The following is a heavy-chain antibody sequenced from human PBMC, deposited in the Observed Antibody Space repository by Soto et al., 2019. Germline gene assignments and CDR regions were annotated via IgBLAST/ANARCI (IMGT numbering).Heavy chain of an antibody. Sequence: EVQLVESGGGLVKPGGSLRLSCAASGFTFSNAWMSWVRQAPGKGLEWVGRIKSKTDGGTTDYAAPVKGRFTISSDDSKNTLYLQMNSLKTDDTAVYYCTADDYRDYHYYGMDVWGQGTTVTVSS. D-gene: IGHD4-4*01. CDR3: TADDYRDYHYYGMDV. V-gene: IGHV3-15*01. CDR2: IKSKTDGGTT. CDR1: GFTFSNAW. J-gene: IGHJ6*02.